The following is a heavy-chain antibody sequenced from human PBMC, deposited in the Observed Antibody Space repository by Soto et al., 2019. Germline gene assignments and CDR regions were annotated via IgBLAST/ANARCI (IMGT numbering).Heavy chain of an antibody. J-gene: IGHJ2*01. V-gene: IGHV3-53*01. Sequence: EVQLVESGGGLIQPGGSLRLSCAASGFTVSSNYMSWVRQAPGKGLEWVSVIYSGGSTYYADSVKGRFTISRDNSKNTLYLQMNILRAEDTAVYYCARENGYCISTSCYRYFDLWGRGTLVTVSS. CDR1: GFTVSSNY. CDR2: IYSGGST. CDR3: ARENGYCISTSCYRYFDL. D-gene: IGHD2-2*02.